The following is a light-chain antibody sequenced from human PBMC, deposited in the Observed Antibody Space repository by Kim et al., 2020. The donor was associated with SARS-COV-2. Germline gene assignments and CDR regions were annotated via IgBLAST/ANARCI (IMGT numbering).Light chain of an antibody. CDR1: DNIGKF. CDR3: QQYKSYPLT. Sequence: EIQMTQSPPSLSASVGDRVTITCRASDNIGKFLAWLQQGPGEAPKSLIYAASVLQSGVPSKFSGSGSGTEFIFTITSLQPEDFGVYYCQQYKSYPLTFGGGTKVDIK. CDR2: AAS. V-gene: IGKV1-16*02. J-gene: IGKJ4*01.